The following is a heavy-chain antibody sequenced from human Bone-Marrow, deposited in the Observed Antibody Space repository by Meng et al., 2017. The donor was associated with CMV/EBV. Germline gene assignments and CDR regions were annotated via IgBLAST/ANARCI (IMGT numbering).Heavy chain of an antibody. V-gene: IGHV4-39*07. Sequence: SETLSLTCTVSGGSINNSLYYWGWIRQPPGKGLEWIGVISYRGSTYYNPSPKSRVTISIDTSKSQFSLKVNSMTAADTAVYYCARGWSSSSSPFDWWGQGTLVTVSS. CDR3: ARGWSSSSSPFDW. J-gene: IGHJ4*02. CDR1: GGSINNSLYY. CDR2: ISYRGST. D-gene: IGHD6-6*01.